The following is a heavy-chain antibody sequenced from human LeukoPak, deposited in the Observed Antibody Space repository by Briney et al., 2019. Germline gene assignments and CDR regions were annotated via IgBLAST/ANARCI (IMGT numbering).Heavy chain of an antibody. CDR2: IKQDGSEK. V-gene: IGHV3-7*03. CDR3: AREAYGSGSYWSPNWFDP. Sequence: GGSLRLSCAASGFTFSSYWMSWVRQAPGKGLEWVANIKQDGSEKYYVDSVKGRFTISRDNAKNSLCLQMNSLRAEDTAVYYCAREAYGSGSYWSPNWFDPWGQGTLVTVSS. J-gene: IGHJ5*02. CDR1: GFTFSSYW. D-gene: IGHD3-10*01.